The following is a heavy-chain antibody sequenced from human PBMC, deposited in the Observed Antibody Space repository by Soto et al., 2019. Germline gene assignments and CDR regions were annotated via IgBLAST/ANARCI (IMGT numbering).Heavy chain of an antibody. CDR3: ARAYSSSWYYFDY. CDR2: IGTAGDT. CDR1: GFTFSSYD. J-gene: IGHJ4*02. D-gene: IGHD6-13*01. Sequence: GGSLRLSCAASGFTFSSYDMHWVRQATGKGLEWVSAIGTAGDTYYPGSVKGRFTISRENAKNSLYLQMNSLRAGATAVYYCARAYSSSWYYFDYWGQGTLVTVSS. V-gene: IGHV3-13*01.